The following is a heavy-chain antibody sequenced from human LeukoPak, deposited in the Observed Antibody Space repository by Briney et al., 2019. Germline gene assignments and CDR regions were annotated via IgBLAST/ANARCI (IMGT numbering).Heavy chain of an antibody. CDR2: IKQDGSEK. J-gene: IGHJ6*03. V-gene: IGHV3-7*01. CDR1: GFTFSSYW. Sequence: GGSLRLSCAASGFTFSSYWMSWFRQAPGKGREWVANIKQDGSEKYYGDSVKGRFTISRDNAKNSLYLQMNSLRAEDTAVYYCARIRRYYYYMDVWGKGTAVTVSS. CDR3: ARIRRYYYYMDV.